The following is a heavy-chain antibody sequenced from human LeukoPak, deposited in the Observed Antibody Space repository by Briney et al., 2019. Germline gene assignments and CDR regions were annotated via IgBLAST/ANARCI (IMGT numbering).Heavy chain of an antibody. Sequence: SETLSLTCTVSGGSISSSSYYWGWIRQPPGKGLEWIGSIYYSGSTYYNPPLKSRVTISVDTSKNQFSLKLSSVTAADTAVYYCASAAADVWGQGTTVTVSS. CDR3: ASAAADV. V-gene: IGHV4-39*01. D-gene: IGHD6-25*01. J-gene: IGHJ6*02. CDR1: GGSISSSSYY. CDR2: IYYSGST.